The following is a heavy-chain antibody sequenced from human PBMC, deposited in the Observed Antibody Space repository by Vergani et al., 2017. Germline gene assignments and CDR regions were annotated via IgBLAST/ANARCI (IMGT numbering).Heavy chain of an antibody. CDR3: ARARVVVPAAPYYYYGMDV. Sequence: EVQLVESGGGLVQPGGSLRLSCAASGFTFSSYWMSWVRQAPGKGLEWVSNITQDGSEKYYVDSVKGRFTSSRENAKNSLYLQMNSLRAEDTAVYYCARARVVVPAAPYYYYGMDVWGQGTTVTFSS. CDR1: GFTFSSYW. D-gene: IGHD2-2*01. J-gene: IGHJ6*02. V-gene: IGHV3-7*03. CDR2: ITQDGSEK.